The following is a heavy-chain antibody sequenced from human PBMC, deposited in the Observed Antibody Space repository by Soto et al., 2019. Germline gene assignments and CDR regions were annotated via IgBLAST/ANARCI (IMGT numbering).Heavy chain of an antibody. D-gene: IGHD2-15*01. CDR2: INHSGST. CDR1: GGSFSGYY. J-gene: IGHJ4*02. Sequence: QVQLQQWGAGLLKPSETLSLTCAVYGGSFSGYYWSWIRQPPGKGLEWIGEINHSGSTNYNPSLKSRVTISVDTSKNQFSLKLSSVTAADTAVYFCARYGGYCSGGSCFIYFDYWGQGTLVTVSS. CDR3: ARYGGYCSGGSCFIYFDY. V-gene: IGHV4-34*02.